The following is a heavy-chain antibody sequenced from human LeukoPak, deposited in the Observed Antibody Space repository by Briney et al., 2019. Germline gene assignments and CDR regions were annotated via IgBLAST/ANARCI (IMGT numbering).Heavy chain of an antibody. CDR3: AKARLRGFRVYYYYYMDV. J-gene: IGHJ6*03. D-gene: IGHD4-17*01. CDR2: ISSSSSYI. CDR1: GFTFSSYS. Sequence: GGSLRLSCAASGFTFSSYSMNWVRQAPGKGLEWVSSISSSSSYIYYADSVKGRFTISRDNAKNSLYLQMNSLRAEDTAVYYCAKARLRGFRVYYYYYMDVWGKGTTVTISS. V-gene: IGHV3-21*01.